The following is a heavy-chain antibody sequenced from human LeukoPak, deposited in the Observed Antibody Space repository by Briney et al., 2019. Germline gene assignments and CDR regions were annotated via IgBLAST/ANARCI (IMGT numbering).Heavy chain of an antibody. CDR1: GFTFSSYG. Sequence: GGSLRLSCAASGFTFSSYGMHWVRQAPGKGLEWVAVISYDGSNKYYADSVKGRFTISRDNSKNTLYLQMNSLRAEDTAVYYCAKGGGEVRYLRLDYWGQGTLVTVSS. CDR2: ISYDGSNK. CDR3: AKGGGEVRYLRLDY. V-gene: IGHV3-30*18. J-gene: IGHJ4*02. D-gene: IGHD3-9*01.